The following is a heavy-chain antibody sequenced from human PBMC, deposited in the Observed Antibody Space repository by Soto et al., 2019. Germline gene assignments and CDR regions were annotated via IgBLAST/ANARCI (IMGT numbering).Heavy chain of an antibody. CDR3: ASSSGSYEIDY. CDR2: IWYDGSNK. CDR1: GFTFSSYG. D-gene: IGHD1-26*01. Sequence: GGSLRLSCAASGFTFSSYGMHWVRQAPGKGLEWVAVIWYDGSNKYYADSVKGRFTISRDNSKNTLYLQMNSLRAEDTAVYYCASSSGSYEIDYWGQGTLVTVSS. V-gene: IGHV3-33*01. J-gene: IGHJ4*02.